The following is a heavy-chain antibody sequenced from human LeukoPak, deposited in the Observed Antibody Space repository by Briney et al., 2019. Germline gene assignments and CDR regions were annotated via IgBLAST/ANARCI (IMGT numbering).Heavy chain of an antibody. J-gene: IGHJ6*02. CDR3: AREKYVGMDV. Sequence: GGSLRLSCAASGFTFSTYGMNWVRQAPGKGLEWVSYISNSSSTIYYADSVRGRFTISRDNAKNSLYLQMNSLRDEDTAVYYCAREKYVGMDVWGQGTTVTVSS. CDR1: GFTFSTYG. D-gene: IGHD2-8*01. CDR2: ISNSSSTI. V-gene: IGHV3-48*02.